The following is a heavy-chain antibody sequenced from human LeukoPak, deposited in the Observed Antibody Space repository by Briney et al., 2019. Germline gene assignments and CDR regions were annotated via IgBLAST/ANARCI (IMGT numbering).Heavy chain of an antibody. Sequence: ASVKVSCKASGYTFTSYYMHWVRQAPGQGLEWMGIINPSGGSTSYAQKFQGRVTITRDMSTSTAYMELSSLRSEDTAVYYCARGTGTSWFDVWGQGTLVTVSS. D-gene: IGHD1-7*01. CDR2: INPSGGST. CDR1: GYTFTSYY. J-gene: IGHJ5*02. V-gene: IGHV1-46*01. CDR3: ARGTGTSWFDV.